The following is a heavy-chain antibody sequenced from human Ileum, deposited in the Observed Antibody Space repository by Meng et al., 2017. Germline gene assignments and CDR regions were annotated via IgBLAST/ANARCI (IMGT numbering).Heavy chain of an antibody. Sequence: SETLSLTCNVSGGSFNNYYWSWIRQPAGKGLEWIGRFHSSGYNHYNSSLKRRVTMSLDTSKNQFSLNLTAVTASDTAVYYCAREQPLVGGRPLDIWGQGTVVTVSS. CDR3: AREQPLVGGRPLDI. V-gene: IGHV4-4*07. CDR1: GGSFNNYY. J-gene: IGHJ3*02. D-gene: IGHD1-14*01. CDR2: FHSSGYN.